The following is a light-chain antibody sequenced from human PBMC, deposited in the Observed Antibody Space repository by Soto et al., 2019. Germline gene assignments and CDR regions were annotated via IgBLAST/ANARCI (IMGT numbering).Light chain of an antibody. CDR2: GAS. CDR3: ETVYKWPL. Sequence: GMTQSAASLSVYPRERATLSFRASQSVGINLAWYQQKPGQAPRILIYGASTRATGVPARFSGSGSGTEFTLTICSLQSEDFAVYFCETVYKWPLFAEGTRLDI. CDR1: QSVGIN. V-gene: IGKV3-15*01. J-gene: IGKJ5*01.